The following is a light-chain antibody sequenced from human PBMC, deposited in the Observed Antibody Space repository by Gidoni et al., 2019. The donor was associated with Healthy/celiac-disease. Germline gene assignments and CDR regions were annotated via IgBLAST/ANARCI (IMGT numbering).Light chain of an antibody. CDR3: RSYTSSSTRGV. Sequence: QSALPQPASVSGSPGQSITISCTGTHSDVGGYNYVSWYQQHPGKAPKLMIYEVSNRPSGVSNRFSGSKSGNTASLTISGLQAEDEADYYCRSYTSSSTRGVFGTGIKVTVL. V-gene: IGLV2-14*01. J-gene: IGLJ1*01. CDR1: HSDVGGYNY. CDR2: EVS.